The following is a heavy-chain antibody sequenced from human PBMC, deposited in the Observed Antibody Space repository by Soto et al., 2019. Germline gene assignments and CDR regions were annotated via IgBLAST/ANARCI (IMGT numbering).Heavy chain of an antibody. Sequence: GESLKISCKGSGYSFTSYWIGWVRQMPGKGLEWMGIIYPGDSDTRYSPSFQGQVTISADKSISTAYLQWSSLKASDTAMYYCARLAAAGTTHDAFDIWGQGTMVTVS. D-gene: IGHD6-13*01. J-gene: IGHJ3*02. CDR1: GYSFTSYW. CDR2: IYPGDSDT. V-gene: IGHV5-51*01. CDR3: ARLAAAGTTHDAFDI.